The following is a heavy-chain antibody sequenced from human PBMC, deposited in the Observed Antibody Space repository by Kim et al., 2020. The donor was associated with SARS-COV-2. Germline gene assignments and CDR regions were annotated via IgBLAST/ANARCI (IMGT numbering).Heavy chain of an antibody. D-gene: IGHD1-1*01. CDR2: MHYSGRA. CDR1: GGSISSNIYY. Sequence: SETLSLTCIVSGGSISSNIYYWGWMRQPPGKGLEWIGSMHYSGRAYYNPSLKSGVTISVDTSKNQFSLKLSSVTAADTAIYYCAQVCVATTESCNWFDTWGQRSLVTVSS. V-gene: IGHV4-39*01. J-gene: IGHJ5*02. CDR3: AQVCVATTESCNWFDT.